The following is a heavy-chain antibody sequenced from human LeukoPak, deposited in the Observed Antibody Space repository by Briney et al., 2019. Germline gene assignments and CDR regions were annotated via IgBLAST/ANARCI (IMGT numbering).Heavy chain of an antibody. Sequence: AASVKVSCKASGYTFTSYGISWVRQAPGQGLEWMGWISAYNGNTNYAQKLQGRVTMTTDTSTSTAYMELRSLRSDDTAVYYCARRWFGELSGAFDIWGQGTMVTVSS. CDR1: GYTFTSYG. V-gene: IGHV1-18*01. CDR3: ARRWFGELSGAFDI. CDR2: ISAYNGNT. D-gene: IGHD3-10*01. J-gene: IGHJ3*02.